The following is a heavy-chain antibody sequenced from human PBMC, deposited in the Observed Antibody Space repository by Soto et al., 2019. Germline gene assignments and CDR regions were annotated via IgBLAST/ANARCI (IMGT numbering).Heavy chain of an antibody. CDR3: TTDLPPIVVVPAAIVYGMDV. D-gene: IGHD2-2*01. V-gene: IGHV3-15*01. CDR1: GFTFSNAW. CDR2: IKSKTDGGTT. J-gene: IGHJ6*02. Sequence: GGSLRLSCAASGFTFSNAWMSWVRQAPGKGLEWVGRIKSKTDGGTTDYAAPVKGRFTISRDDSKNTLYLQMNSLKTEDTAVYYCTTDLPPIVVVPAAIVYGMDVWGQGTTVTVSS.